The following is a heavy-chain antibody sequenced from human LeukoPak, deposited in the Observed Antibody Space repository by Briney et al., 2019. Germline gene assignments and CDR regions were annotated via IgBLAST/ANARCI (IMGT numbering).Heavy chain of an antibody. V-gene: IGHV1-69*05. D-gene: IGHD6-6*01. J-gene: IGHJ4*02. CDR1: GGTFSSYA. CDR2: IIPIFGTA. Sequence: SVTVSCKASGGTFSSYAISWVRQAPGQGLEGRGGIIPIFGTANYPQTLQGRVTITTDESTSTAYMELSSLRSEDTAVYYCARGLYSSSSAPYFDYWGQGTLVTVSS. CDR3: ARGLYSSSSAPYFDY.